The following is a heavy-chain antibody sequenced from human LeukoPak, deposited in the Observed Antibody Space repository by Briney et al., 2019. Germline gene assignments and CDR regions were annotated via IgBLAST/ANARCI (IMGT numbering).Heavy chain of an antibody. Sequence: GGSLRLSCAASGFTFSSYEMNWVRQAPGKGLEWVSYISSSGSTIYYADSVKGRFTISRDNSKNTLYLQMNSLRAEDTAVYYCAKEGKYSGSYASYWGQGTLVTVSS. D-gene: IGHD1-26*01. CDR2: ISSSGSTI. CDR1: GFTFSSYE. CDR3: AKEGKYSGSYASY. V-gene: IGHV3-48*03. J-gene: IGHJ4*02.